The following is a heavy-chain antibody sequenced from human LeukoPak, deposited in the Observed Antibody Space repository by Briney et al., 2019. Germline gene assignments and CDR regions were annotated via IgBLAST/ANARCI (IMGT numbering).Heavy chain of an antibody. CDR3: AADMGGLRWRRGESFDY. J-gene: IGHJ4*02. CDR1: GFTFTSSA. Sequence: ASVKVSCKASGFTFTSSAVQWVRQARGHRLEWIGWIVVGSGNTNYAQKFQERVTITRDMSTSTAYMELSSLRSEDTAVYYCAADMGGLRWRRGESFDYWGQGTLVTVSS. V-gene: IGHV1-58*01. D-gene: IGHD4-23*01. CDR2: IVVGSGNT.